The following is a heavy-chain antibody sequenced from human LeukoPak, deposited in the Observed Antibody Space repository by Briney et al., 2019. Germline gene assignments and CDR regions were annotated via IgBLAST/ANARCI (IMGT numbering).Heavy chain of an antibody. CDR2: IYHSGST. Sequence: SETLSLTCTVSGYSISSGYYWGWIRQPPGKGLEWIGSIYHSGSTYYNPSLKSRVTVSVDTSKNQFSLKLSSVTAADTAVYYCANNWETFDYWGQGTLVTVSS. D-gene: IGHD1-20*01. CDR3: ANNWETFDY. CDR1: GYSISSGYY. J-gene: IGHJ4*02. V-gene: IGHV4-38-2*02.